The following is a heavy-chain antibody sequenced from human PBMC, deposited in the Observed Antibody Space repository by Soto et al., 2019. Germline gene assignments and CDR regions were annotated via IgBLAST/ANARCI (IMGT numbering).Heavy chain of an antibody. CDR3: ARARIVGATSYYYYGMDV. Sequence: PSETLSLTCTVSGGSISSYYWSWIRQPAGKGLEWIGRIYTSGSTNYNPSLKSRVTMSVDTSKNQFSLKLSSVTAADTAVYYCARARIVGATSYYYYGMDVWGQGTQVTVSS. CDR2: IYTSGST. CDR1: GGSISSYY. J-gene: IGHJ6*01. D-gene: IGHD1-26*01. V-gene: IGHV4-4*07.